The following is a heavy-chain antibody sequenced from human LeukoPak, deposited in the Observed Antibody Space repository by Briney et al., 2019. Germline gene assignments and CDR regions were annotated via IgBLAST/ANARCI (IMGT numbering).Heavy chain of an antibody. V-gene: IGHV3-11*04. Sequence: PGGSLRLSCVASGFTFSDYYMSWVRQAPGKGLEWVSYFSSSATATYYAGSVKGRFTISRDNAKNSLYLQMNSLRAEDTAVYYCASDSYGDDLPFDYWGQGTLVTVSS. J-gene: IGHJ4*02. CDR3: ASDSYGDDLPFDY. D-gene: IGHD4-17*01. CDR1: GFTFSDYY. CDR2: FSSSATAT.